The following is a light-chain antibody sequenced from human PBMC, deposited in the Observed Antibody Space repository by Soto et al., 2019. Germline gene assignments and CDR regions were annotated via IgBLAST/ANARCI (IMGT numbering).Light chain of an antibody. CDR2: DAS. Sequence: DITMNKSPSTLSASVGDRLTITCRASQSISSWLAWYQQKPGKAPKLLIYDASSLESGVPSRFSGSGSGTEFTLTISSLQPDDFATYYCQQYNSFTWTFGQGTKVDIK. J-gene: IGKJ1*01. V-gene: IGKV1-5*01. CDR1: QSISSW. CDR3: QQYNSFTWT.